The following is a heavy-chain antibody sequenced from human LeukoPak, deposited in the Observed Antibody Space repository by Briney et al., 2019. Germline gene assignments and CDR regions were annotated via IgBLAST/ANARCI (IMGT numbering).Heavy chain of an antibody. V-gene: IGHV4-4*07. CDR1: GGSISSYY. Sequence: PSETLSLTCTVSGGSISSYYWSWIRQPAGKGLEWIGRIYTSGSTNYNPSLKSRVTMSVDTSKNQFSLQLSSVTAADTAVYYCARDASSGWYGYFDYWGQGTLVTVSS. J-gene: IGHJ4*02. D-gene: IGHD6-19*01. CDR3: ARDASSGWYGYFDY. CDR2: IYTSGST.